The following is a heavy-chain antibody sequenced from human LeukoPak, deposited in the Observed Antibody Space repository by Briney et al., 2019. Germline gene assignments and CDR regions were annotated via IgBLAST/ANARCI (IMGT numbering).Heavy chain of an antibody. CDR3: AKAGVVVAASNWFDP. V-gene: IGHV3-23*01. J-gene: IGHJ5*02. CDR2: ISVGGGTT. CDR1: GFTFSSYS. D-gene: IGHD2-15*01. Sequence: GGSLRLSCAASGFTFSSYSMSWVRQAPGKGLEWVSSISVGGGTTYYADSVKGRFTISRDNSKNTLYLQMNSLRAEDTAVYYCAKAGVVVAASNWFDPWGQGTLVAVSS.